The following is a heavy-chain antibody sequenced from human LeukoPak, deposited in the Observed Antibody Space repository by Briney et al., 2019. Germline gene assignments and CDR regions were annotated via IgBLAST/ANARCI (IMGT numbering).Heavy chain of an antibody. CDR1: GGSISSYY. J-gene: IGHJ4*02. V-gene: IGHV4-59*08. D-gene: IGHD3-22*01. Sequence: SETLSLTFTASGGSISSYYWSWIRQPPGKGLEWIGYIYYSGSTNYNPSLKSRVTMSVDTSKNPFSLKLSSVTAADTAVYYCAREGTGYYDSRGPFDYWGQGTLVTVSS. CDR3: AREGTGYYDSRGPFDY. CDR2: IYYSGST.